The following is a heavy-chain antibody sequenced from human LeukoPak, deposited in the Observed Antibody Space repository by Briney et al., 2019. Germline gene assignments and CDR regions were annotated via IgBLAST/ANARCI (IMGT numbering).Heavy chain of an antibody. Sequence: GGSRRLSCAASGFTFSSYSMNWVRQAPGKGLEWVSSISSSSSYIYYADSVKGRFTISRDNAKNSLYLQMNSLRAEDTAVYYCARDSGNYLDAFDIWGQGTMVTVSS. CDR3: ARDSGNYLDAFDI. CDR2: ISSSSSYI. J-gene: IGHJ3*02. D-gene: IGHD1-7*01. CDR1: GFTFSSYS. V-gene: IGHV3-21*01.